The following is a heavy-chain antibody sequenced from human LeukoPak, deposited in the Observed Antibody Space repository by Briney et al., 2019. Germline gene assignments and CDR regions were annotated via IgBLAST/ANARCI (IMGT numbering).Heavy chain of an antibody. V-gene: IGHV3-33*06. Sequence: PGGSLRLSCAASGFTFSSYGMHWVRQAPGKGLEWVAVIWYDGSNKYYADSVKGRFTISRDNSKNTLYLQMNSLRAEDTAVNYCAKEGPDGYDFYFDYWGQGTLVT. CDR1: GFTFSSYG. D-gene: IGHD5-12*01. J-gene: IGHJ4*02. CDR2: IWYDGSNK. CDR3: AKEGPDGYDFYFDY.